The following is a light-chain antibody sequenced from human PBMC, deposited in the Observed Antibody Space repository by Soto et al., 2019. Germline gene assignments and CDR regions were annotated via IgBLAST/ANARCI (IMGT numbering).Light chain of an antibody. J-gene: IGLJ1*01. CDR2: EGS. CDR3: CSYAGSSTYV. Sequence: QSALTQPASVSGSPGQSITISRTGTSSDVGSYNLVSWYQQHPGKAPKIMIYEGSKRPSGVSNRFSGSKSGNTASLTISGLQAEDEADYHCCSYAGSSTYVFGTGTKLTVL. V-gene: IGLV2-23*01. CDR1: SSDVGSYNL.